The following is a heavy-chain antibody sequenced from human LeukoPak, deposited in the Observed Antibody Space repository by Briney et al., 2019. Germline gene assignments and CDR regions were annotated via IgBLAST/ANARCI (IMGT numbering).Heavy chain of an antibody. CDR1: GFSLSTSGVA. J-gene: IGHJ3*02. CDR2: IYWDGDK. V-gene: IGHV2-5*02. Sequence: SGHTLVKPTQTLTLTCTFSGFSLSTSGVAVGWIRQPPGKALEWLALIYWDGDKRYSPSLKSRLTITKDTSKNQVVLTMTNMDPVDTATYYCAHRRFDEWTMIVGGAFDIWGQGTMVTVSS. D-gene: IGHD3-22*01. CDR3: AHRRFDEWTMIVGGAFDI.